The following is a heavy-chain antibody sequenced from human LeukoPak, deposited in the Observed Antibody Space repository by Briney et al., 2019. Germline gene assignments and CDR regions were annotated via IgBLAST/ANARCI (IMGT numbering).Heavy chain of an antibody. CDR1: GGSIGSGRYY. D-gene: IGHD2-2*01. V-gene: IGHV4-39*07. CDR2: IYYSGST. CDR3: ARDWCSGTSCPTGFDP. Sequence: SETLSLTCTVSGGSIGSGRYYWGWIRQPPGKGLEWIGSIYYSGSTYYNPSLKSRVTISVDTSKDQFSLKLSSVTAADTAVYYCARDWCSGTSCPTGFDPWGQGTLVTVSS. J-gene: IGHJ5*02.